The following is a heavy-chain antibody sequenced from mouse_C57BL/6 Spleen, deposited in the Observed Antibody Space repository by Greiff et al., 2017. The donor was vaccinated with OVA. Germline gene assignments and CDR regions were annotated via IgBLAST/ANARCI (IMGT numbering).Heavy chain of an antibody. V-gene: IGHV1-55*01. J-gene: IGHJ1*03. Sequence: QVQLQQPGAELVKPGASVKMSCKASGYTFTSYWITWVKQRPGQGLEWIGDIYPGSGSTNYNEKFKSKATLTVDTSSSTAYMQLSSLTSEDSAVYDCARGYYGSSPDWYFDVWGTGTTVTVSS. CDR3: ARGYYGSSPDWYFDV. D-gene: IGHD1-1*01. CDR1: GYTFTSYW. CDR2: IYPGSGST.